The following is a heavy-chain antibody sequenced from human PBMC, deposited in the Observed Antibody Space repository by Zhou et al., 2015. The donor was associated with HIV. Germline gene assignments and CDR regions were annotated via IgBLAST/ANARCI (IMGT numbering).Heavy chain of an antibody. CDR3: ARIQEGIAVAGAFDY. V-gene: IGHV3-33*01. J-gene: IGHJ4*02. Sequence: QVQLVESGGGVVQPGRSLRLSCAASGFTFSSYGMHWVRQAPGKGLEWVAVIWYDGSNKYYADSVKGRFTISRDNSKNTLYLQMNSLRAEDTAVYYCARIQEGIAVAGAFDYWGQGTLVTVSS. CDR2: IWYDGSNK. CDR1: GFTFSSYG. D-gene: IGHD6-19*01.